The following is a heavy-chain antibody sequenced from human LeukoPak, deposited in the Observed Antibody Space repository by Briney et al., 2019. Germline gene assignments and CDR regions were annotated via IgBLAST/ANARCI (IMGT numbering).Heavy chain of an antibody. CDR2: ISANGGPT. D-gene: IGHD5-12*01. V-gene: IGHV3-23*01. J-gene: IGHJ4*02. Sequence: GGSLRLSCTASGFTFSSYAMSWVRQVAGKGLEWVSGISANGGPTYYADSVKGRFAIFRDNPKNTLYLQMNSLRAEDTAIYYCARRRPDSGYAFWGQGTLVTVSS. CDR3: ARRRPDSGYAF. CDR1: GFTFSSYA.